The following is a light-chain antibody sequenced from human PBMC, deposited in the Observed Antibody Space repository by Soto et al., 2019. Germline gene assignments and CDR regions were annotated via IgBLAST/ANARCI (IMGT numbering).Light chain of an antibody. J-gene: IGLJ2*01. CDR1: SSDIGGYSY. CDR2: DVN. V-gene: IGLV2-14*03. CDR3: SSYSSRSTLLV. Sequence: QSVLTQPACVSASPGQSITISCIGTSSDIGGYSYVSWYQQHPGKAPKLLIRDVNYRPSGISARFSGSKSGNTASLTISGLQTEDEADYYCSSYSSRSTLLVFGGGTQLTVL.